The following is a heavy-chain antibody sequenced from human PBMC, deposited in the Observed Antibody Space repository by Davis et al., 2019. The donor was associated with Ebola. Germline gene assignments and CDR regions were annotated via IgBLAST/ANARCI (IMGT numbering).Heavy chain of an antibody. CDR1: GYSFTSYW. V-gene: IGHV5-51*01. Sequence: KVSCKGSGYSFTSYWIGWVRQIPGKGLEWMGIIYPGDSDTSYSPSFQGKVTITADKSISTAYLQWGSLKASDTAMYYCARLLYSGYGLGDYWGQGTLVTVSS. J-gene: IGHJ4*02. CDR2: IYPGDSDT. CDR3: ARLLYSGYGLGDY. D-gene: IGHD5-12*01.